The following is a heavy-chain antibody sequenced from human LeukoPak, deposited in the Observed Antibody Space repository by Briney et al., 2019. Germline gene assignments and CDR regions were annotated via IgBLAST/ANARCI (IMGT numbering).Heavy chain of an antibody. J-gene: IGHJ4*02. V-gene: IGHV3-21*01. CDR2: ISSSSSYI. D-gene: IGHD3-10*01. CDR3: ARGEWFGELGIDY. Sequence: GGSLRLSCAASGFTFSSYSMNWVRQAPGKGLEWVSSISSSSSYIYYADSVKGRFTISRANAKNSLYLQMNSLRAEDTAVYYCARGEWFGELGIDYWGQGTLVTVSS. CDR1: GFTFSSYS.